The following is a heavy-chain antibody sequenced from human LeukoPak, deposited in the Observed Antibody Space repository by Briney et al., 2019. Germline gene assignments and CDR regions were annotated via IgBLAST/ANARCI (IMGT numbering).Heavy chain of an antibody. CDR1: GYTFTAYY. V-gene: IGHV1-2*02. D-gene: IGHD2-15*01. Sequence: ATVKVSCKASGYTFTAYYMHWVRQPPGQGPEYMGYINYHRGDTKSAQNFQGRVTLTRDTTISTAYMKLSSLRSDDSAIYYCAGEYCSGGTCRQGFDYWGQGTLVTVSS. J-gene: IGHJ4*02. CDR3: AGEYCSGGTCRQGFDY. CDR2: INYHRGDT.